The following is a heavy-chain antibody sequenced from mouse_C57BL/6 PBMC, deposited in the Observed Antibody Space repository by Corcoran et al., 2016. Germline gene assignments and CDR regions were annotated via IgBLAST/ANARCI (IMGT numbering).Heavy chain of an antibody. J-gene: IGHJ1*03. Sequence: QIQLVQSGPELKKPGETVKISCKASGYTFTTYGMSWVKQAPGKGLKWMGWINTYSGVPTYADDFKGRFAFSLETSASTAYLQINNLKNEDTATYFCGGLLKDFDVWGTGTTVTVSS. V-gene: IGHV9-3*01. CDR3: GGLLKDFDV. CDR1: GYTFTTYG. D-gene: IGHD2-3*01. CDR2: INTYSGVP.